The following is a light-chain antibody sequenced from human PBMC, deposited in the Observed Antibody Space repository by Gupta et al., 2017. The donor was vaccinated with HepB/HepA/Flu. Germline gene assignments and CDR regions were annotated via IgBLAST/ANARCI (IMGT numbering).Light chain of an antibody. CDR1: QSVDIY. J-gene: IGKJ4*01. CDR2: DAS. V-gene: IGKV3-11*01. CDR3: QQPKDWLPLT. Sequence: EVVLTQSPATLSLSPGERATLSCRASQSVDIYLAWYQQKPGQAPRLLIYDASNRDTGIPGRFSGSGYGKDLSLTISSREQEDFAGYYCQQPKDWLPLTFGRGTKLEIK.